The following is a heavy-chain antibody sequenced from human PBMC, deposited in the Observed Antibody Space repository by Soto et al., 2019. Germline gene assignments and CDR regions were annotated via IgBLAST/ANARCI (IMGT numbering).Heavy chain of an antibody. V-gene: IGHV1-69*12. CDR2: IILPFGTP. J-gene: IGHJ4*02. D-gene: IGHD4-17*01. CDR1: GGTFSNYA. Sequence: QVRLVQSGAEVKKPGCSVKVSCKASGGTFSNYAIGWVRQAPGQGLEWMGGIILPFGTPNYPQKFQGRVTISADESMTTAYMELTGLRSEDTAVYYCARGPDYEGCVDSWGRGTLVTVSS. CDR3: ARGPDYEGCVDS.